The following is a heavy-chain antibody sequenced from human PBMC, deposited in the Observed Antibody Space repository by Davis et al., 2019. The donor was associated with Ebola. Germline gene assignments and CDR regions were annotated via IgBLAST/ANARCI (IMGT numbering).Heavy chain of an antibody. D-gene: IGHD3-22*01. V-gene: IGHV3-7*01. J-gene: IGHJ6*02. CDR2: IKQDGSEK. CDR1: GFTFSSYW. CDR3: ARDYFYYDSSGYGYYYGMDV. Sequence: GGSLRLSCAASGFTFSSYWMSWVRQAPGKGLEWVANIKQDGSEKYYVDSVKGRFTISRDNAKNSLYLQMNSLRAEDTAVYYCARDYFYYDSSGYGYYYGMDVWGQGTTVTVSS.